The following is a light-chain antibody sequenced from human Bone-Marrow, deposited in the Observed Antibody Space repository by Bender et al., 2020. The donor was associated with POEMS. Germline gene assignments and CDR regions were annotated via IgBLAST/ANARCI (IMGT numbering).Light chain of an antibody. CDR3: VAWDASLNGWV. CDR1: SSNIGSNY. CDR2: TNN. Sequence: HSALTQAPSASGTPGQRVTISCSGSSSNIGSNYVYWYQQLPGTAPKLLIYTNNERPSGVPDRFSGSKSGTSASLAITGLQSDDEAIYFCVAWDASLNGWVFGGGTKLTVL. J-gene: IGLJ3*02. V-gene: IGLV1-47*02.